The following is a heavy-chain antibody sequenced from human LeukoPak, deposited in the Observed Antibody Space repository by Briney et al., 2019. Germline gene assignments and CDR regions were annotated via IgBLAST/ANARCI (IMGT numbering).Heavy chain of an antibody. V-gene: IGHV3-23*01. CDR3: AKELTYSSSWQIDY. CDR2: ISGSGGST. Sequence: GGSLRLSCAASGFTFSSYAMSWVRQAPGKGLEWVSAISGSGGSTYYADSVKGRFTIPRDNSKNTLYLQMNSLRAEDTAVYYCAKELTYSSSWQIDYWGQGTLVTVSS. J-gene: IGHJ4*02. D-gene: IGHD6-13*01. CDR1: GFTFSSYA.